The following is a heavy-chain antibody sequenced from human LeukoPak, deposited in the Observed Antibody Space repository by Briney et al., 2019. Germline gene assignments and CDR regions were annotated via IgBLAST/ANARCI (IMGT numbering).Heavy chain of an antibody. D-gene: IGHD3-10*01. CDR1: GFTFSSYA. CDR2: IRSKAYGGTT. V-gene: IGHV3-49*03. J-gene: IGHJ6*02. Sequence: HSGGSLRLSCAASGFTFSSYAMSWFRQAPGKGLEWVGFIRSKAYGGTTEYAASVKGRFTISRDDSKSIAYLQMNSLKTEDTAVYYCTRDGSGSYFPYYGMDVWGQGTTVTVSS. CDR3: TRDGSGSYFPYYGMDV.